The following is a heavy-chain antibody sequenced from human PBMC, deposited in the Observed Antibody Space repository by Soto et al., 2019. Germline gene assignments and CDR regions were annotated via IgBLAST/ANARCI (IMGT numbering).Heavy chain of an antibody. CDR2: IYYSGST. CDR3: ARHGITMVRGPYYGMDV. J-gene: IGHJ6*02. V-gene: IGHV4-39*01. Sequence: SETQSVTCTVSGGSIISSSYYWVWIRQPPGKGLEWIGSIYYSGSTYYNPSLKSRVTISVDTSKNQFSLKLSSVTAADTAVYYCARHGITMVRGPYYGMDVWGQGTTVTVSS. CDR1: GGSIISSSYY. D-gene: IGHD3-10*01.